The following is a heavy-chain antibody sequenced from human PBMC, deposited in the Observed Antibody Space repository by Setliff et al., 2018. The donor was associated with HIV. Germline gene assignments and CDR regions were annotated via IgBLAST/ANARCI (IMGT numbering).Heavy chain of an antibody. Sequence: SETLSLTCTVSGGSISNSNYFWGWIRQPPGKGLEWIGKIYSSGSTYYQPSLQGRVSMSIDTSKNHFSLSLRYVTAADTAVYYCARSFSGRYFWSGYYTGPDPKGENAFDIWGQGTMVTVSS. J-gene: IGHJ3*02. CDR2: IYSSGST. CDR3: ARSFSGRYFWSGYYTGPDPKGENAFDI. CDR1: GGSISNSNYF. D-gene: IGHD3-3*01. V-gene: IGHV4-39*02.